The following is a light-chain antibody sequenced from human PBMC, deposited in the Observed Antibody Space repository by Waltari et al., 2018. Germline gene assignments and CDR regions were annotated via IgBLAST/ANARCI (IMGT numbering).Light chain of an antibody. CDR2: GST. Sequence: QSVLTQPPSVSGAPGQRVTISCTGSGPNIGAGSDVHWYQQLPRAAPKLLIYGSTSRPLGVPDRFFGSTSGTSASLAITGLQAEDEADYYCQSYDTSLRVVFGGGTKLTVL. CDR1: GPNIGAGSD. V-gene: IGLV1-40*01. CDR3: QSYDTSLRVV. J-gene: IGLJ2*01.